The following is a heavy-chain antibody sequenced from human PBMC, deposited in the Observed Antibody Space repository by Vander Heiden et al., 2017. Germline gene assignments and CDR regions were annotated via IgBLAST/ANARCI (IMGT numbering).Heavy chain of an antibody. Sequence: EVQLLESGGGLVQPGGSLRLSCAASGLHFSSYAMSWDRQAPGKGLEWVSAISGSGRSTYYSYAVKGRFTISRDNFKNPLYLQINSMRAEDTAVCCCGKEVKSSSSYHYWGQGTLVTVSS. V-gene: IGHV3-23*01. D-gene: IGHD6-6*01. CDR2: ISGSGRST. CDR1: GLHFSSYA. J-gene: IGHJ4*02. CDR3: GKEVKSSSSYHY.